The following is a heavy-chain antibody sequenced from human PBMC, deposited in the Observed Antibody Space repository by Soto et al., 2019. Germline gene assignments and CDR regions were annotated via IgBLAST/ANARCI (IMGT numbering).Heavy chain of an antibody. V-gene: IGHV4-59*08. Sequence: QVRLQESGPGLVKHSETLSLTCTVSVGSMISYYWSWIRQPPGRGLEWIVFIYYAGSTKYSPSLNSRVTISVDTSKNQCSLTVTSVTAADTAVYYCARRIVATETFDYWGQGTLVTVSS. CDR1: VGSMISYY. J-gene: IGHJ4*02. CDR2: IYYAGST. D-gene: IGHD5-12*01. CDR3: ARRIVATETFDY.